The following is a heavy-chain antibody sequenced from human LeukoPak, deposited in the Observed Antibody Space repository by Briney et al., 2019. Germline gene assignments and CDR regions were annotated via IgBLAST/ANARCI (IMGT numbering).Heavy chain of an antibody. CDR3: ARVYGGNSWEAFDI. V-gene: IGHV3-23*01. D-gene: IGHD4-23*01. CDR2: IWGRGGST. Sequence: GGSLRLSCAASGFTFSSYAMNWVRQAPGKGLEWVSGIWGRGGSTHYADSVKGRFTISRDNSKDTLYLQMNSLRAEDTAVYYCARVYGGNSWEAFDIWGQGTMVTVSS. J-gene: IGHJ3*02. CDR1: GFTFSSYA.